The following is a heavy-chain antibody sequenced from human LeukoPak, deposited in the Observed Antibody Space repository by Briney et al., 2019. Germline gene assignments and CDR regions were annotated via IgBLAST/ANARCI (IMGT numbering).Heavy chain of an antibody. CDR3: AKGAELEPTDY. V-gene: IGHV3-53*01. CDR1: GFTVDSNY. D-gene: IGHD1-7*01. Sequence: GGSLRLSCAASGFTVDSNYLSWVRQAPGKGLEWVSTIYTGGNTYYAASVKGRFTISRDFSKNTVFLRMNSLRAEDTAVYYCAKGAELEPTDYWGQGTLVTVS. CDR2: IYTGGNT. J-gene: IGHJ4*02.